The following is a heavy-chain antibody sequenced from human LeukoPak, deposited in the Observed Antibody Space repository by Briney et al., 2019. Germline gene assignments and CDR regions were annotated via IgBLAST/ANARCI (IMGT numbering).Heavy chain of an antibody. J-gene: IGHJ4*02. CDR2: IYYSGTA. D-gene: IGHD4-23*01. CDR1: GGPISNYQ. Sequence: SETLSLTCTLSGGPISNYQWSWIRQPPGKALEWIGNIYYSGTANYNPSLKSRVHISVDTSKNQFSLKLSPVTAADTAVYYCARVGVDDSGNIIKYFFDYWGQGTLVTVSS. CDR3: ARVGVDDSGNIIKYFFDY. V-gene: IGHV4-59*01.